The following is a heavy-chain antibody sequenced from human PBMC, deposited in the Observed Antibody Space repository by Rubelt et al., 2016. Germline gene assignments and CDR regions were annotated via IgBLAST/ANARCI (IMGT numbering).Heavy chain of an antibody. Sequence: YYADSVKGRFTISRDNSKNTLYLQMNSLRAEDTAVYYCARDLRYYESSGPSDYWGQGTLVTVSS. CDR3: ARDLRYYESSGPSDY. J-gene: IGHJ4*02. V-gene: IGHV3-23*01. D-gene: IGHD3-22*01.